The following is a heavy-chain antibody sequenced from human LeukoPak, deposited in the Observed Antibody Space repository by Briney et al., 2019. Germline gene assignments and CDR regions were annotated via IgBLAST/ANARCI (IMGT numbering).Heavy chain of an antibody. Sequence: PGGSLRLSCAASRFTFRDHFMSWIRQPPGKGLEYVSYISSSGSDIYYSDSVKGRFTVSRDNAKNSLFLQMNSLRAEDTAVYYCATAPTEDGDGSSPGYWGQGTLVTVSS. CDR2: ISSSGSDI. D-gene: IGHD4-17*01. CDR3: ATAPTEDGDGSSPGY. J-gene: IGHJ4*02. V-gene: IGHV3-11*04. CDR1: RFTFRDHF.